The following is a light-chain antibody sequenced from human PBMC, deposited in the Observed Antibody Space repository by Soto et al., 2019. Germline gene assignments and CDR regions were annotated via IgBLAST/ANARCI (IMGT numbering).Light chain of an antibody. CDR1: QSVSSY. CDR2: DAS. Sequence: EIGLTQSPATLSLSPGERATLSCRASQSVSSYLAWFQQKPGQAPRLLIYDASNRATGIPARFSGSGSGTDFTLTISSLEPEDFAVYYCQQRSNWPLTFGGGTKVESK. V-gene: IGKV3-11*01. J-gene: IGKJ4*01. CDR3: QQRSNWPLT.